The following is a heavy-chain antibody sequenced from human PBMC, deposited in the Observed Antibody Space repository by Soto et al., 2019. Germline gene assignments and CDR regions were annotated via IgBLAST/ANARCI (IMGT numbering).Heavy chain of an antibody. D-gene: IGHD3-22*01. CDR1: GFTFDDYA. Sequence: PVVSLRLSCAASGFTFDDYAMHWVRQAPGKGLEWVSGISWNSGSIGYADSVKGRFTISRDNAKNSLYLQMNSLRAEDTALYYCAKDMQHMIVVVTVEFDYWGQGTLVTVSS. J-gene: IGHJ4*02. CDR3: AKDMQHMIVVVTVEFDY. CDR2: ISWNSGSI. V-gene: IGHV3-9*01.